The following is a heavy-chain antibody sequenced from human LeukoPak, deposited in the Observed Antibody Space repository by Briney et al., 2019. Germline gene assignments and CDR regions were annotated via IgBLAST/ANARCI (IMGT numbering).Heavy chain of an antibody. CDR1: GYTFSGYY. V-gene: IGHV1-2*02. CDR2: INPNSSVT. Sequence: ASVKVSCKTSGYTFSGYYMHWVRQAPGQGLGWMGWINPNSSVTHYAQRFQGRVTMTRDTSISAAYMELSWLTSDDTAVYYCARERGGNSPFDSWGQGTLVTVSS. D-gene: IGHD4-23*01. J-gene: IGHJ4*02. CDR3: ARERGGNSPFDS.